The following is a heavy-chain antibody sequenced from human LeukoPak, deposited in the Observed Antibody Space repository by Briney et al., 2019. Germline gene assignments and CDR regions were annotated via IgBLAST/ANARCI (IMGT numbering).Heavy chain of an antibody. V-gene: IGHV4-4*07. J-gene: IGHJ4*02. CDR1: GGSISSYC. Sequence: SETLSLTCTVFGGSISSYCWSWIRQPAGKGLEWIGRMYTSGSTNYNPSLKSRVTMSVDTSKNQFSLKLSSVTAADTAVYYCARDTGYYFGSGNYLYYFDYWGQGTLVTVSS. CDR2: MYTSGST. D-gene: IGHD3-10*01. CDR3: ARDTGYYFGSGNYLYYFDY.